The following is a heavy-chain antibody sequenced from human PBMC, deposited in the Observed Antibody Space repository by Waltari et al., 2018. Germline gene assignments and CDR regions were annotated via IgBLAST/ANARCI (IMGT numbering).Heavy chain of an antibody. V-gene: IGHV3-30-3*01. CDR2: ISYDGSNK. D-gene: IGHD3-16*01. J-gene: IGHJ6*02. Sequence: QVQLVESGGGVVQPGRSLRLSCAATGCTFRSYAVHWVCQAPGKGLEWVAVISYDGSNKYYADSVKGRFTISRDNSKNTLYLQMNSLRAEDTAVYYCASLKGGDNYYYYGMDVWGQGTTVTVSS. CDR1: GCTFRSYA. CDR3: ASLKGGDNYYYYGMDV.